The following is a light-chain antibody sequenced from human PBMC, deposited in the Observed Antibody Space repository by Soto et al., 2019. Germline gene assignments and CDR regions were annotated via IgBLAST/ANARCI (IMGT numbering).Light chain of an antibody. CDR3: QQSHSIPYT. CDR2: AAS. Sequence: DIQMTQSPSSLSAAVGDRVTITCRASQTISTYLNWYQQKPGKAPKLLIYAASSLQRGVPSRFRGSGSGTDFTLTISSLQPEDFATYYCQQSHSIPYTFGQGTKLEIK. V-gene: IGKV1-39*01. CDR1: QTISTY. J-gene: IGKJ2*01.